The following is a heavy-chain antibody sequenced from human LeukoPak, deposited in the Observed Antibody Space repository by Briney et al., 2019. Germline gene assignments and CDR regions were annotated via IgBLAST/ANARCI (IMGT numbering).Heavy chain of an antibody. CDR2: IIPLLGTA. CDR3: WKFGGYEERGDDY. CDR1: GGSFSTYA. J-gene: IGHJ4*02. Sequence: SVKVSCKASGGSFSTYAINWVRQAPGRGLEWMGRIIPLLGTANYAQTFQGSVTFTADKSTSTAYMELSSLISEDTAVYYCWKFGGYEERGDDYWGQGTLVTVSS. V-gene: IGHV1-69*04. D-gene: IGHD5-12*01.